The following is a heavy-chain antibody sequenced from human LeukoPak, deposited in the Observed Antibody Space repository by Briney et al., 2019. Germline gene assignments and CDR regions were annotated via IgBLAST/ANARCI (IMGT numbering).Heavy chain of an antibody. V-gene: IGHV1-2*04. J-gene: IGHJ3*02. CDR2: INLNNGGT. CDR1: GFTFTGYY. Sequence: ASVKVSCKASGFTFTGYYMNWVRQAPGQGLEWMGWINLNNGGTNYAQRFQGWVTMTRDTAISTAYMELSRLRYDDTAVYYCARDIGIVVVPAARVSAFDIWGQGTMVTVSS. D-gene: IGHD2-2*01. CDR3: ARDIGIVVVPAARVSAFDI.